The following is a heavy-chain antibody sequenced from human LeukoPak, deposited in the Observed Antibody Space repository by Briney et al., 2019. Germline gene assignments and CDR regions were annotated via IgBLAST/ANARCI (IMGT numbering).Heavy chain of an antibody. V-gene: IGHV4-34*01. D-gene: IGHD3-16*02. CDR3: ARGLINVWGSYRYFDY. CDR2: INHSGST. Sequence: PSETLSLTCTVSGGSISSYYWSWIRQPPGKGLEWIGEINHSGSTNYNPSLKSRVTISVDTSKNQFSLKLSSVTAADTAVYYCARGLINVWGSYRYFDYWGQGTLVTVSS. CDR1: GGSISSYY. J-gene: IGHJ4*02.